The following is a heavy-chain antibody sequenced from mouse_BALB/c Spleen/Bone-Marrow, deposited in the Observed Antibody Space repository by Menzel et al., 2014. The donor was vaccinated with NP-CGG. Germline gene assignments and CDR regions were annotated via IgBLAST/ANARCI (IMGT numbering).Heavy chain of an antibody. CDR2: IHPNSGNT. CDR1: GYTFTSSW. J-gene: IGHJ3*01. V-gene: IGHV1S130*01. D-gene: IGHD4-1*01. Sequence: QVQLQQSGSVLVRPGASVKLSCKASGYTFTSSWMHWAKQRPGQGPEWIGEIHPNSGNTNYNEKFKGKATLTVDTSSSSAYVDLSSLTSEDSAVYYCTRYWSGFAYWGQGTLVTVSA. CDR3: TRYWSGFAY.